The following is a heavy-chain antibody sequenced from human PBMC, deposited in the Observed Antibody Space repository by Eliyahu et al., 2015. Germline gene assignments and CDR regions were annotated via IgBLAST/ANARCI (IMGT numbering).Heavy chain of an antibody. V-gene: IGHV3-66*01. Sequence: EVQLEESGGGLVRPGGSLRVXCAASGFLVSNNYMSWVRQPPGKGLEWVASIYSGGTTFYADSVKDRFAISRDDSENTLFLQMNSLGAGDTAVYYCATATRPLGESLDSWGQGTLVTVSS. J-gene: IGHJ5*01. CDR2: IYSGGTT. CDR3: ATATRPLGESLDS. D-gene: IGHD3-10*01. CDR1: GFLVSNNY.